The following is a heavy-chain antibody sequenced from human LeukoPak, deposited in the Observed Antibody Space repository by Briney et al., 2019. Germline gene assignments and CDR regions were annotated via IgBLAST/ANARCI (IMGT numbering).Heavy chain of an antibody. D-gene: IGHD3-10*01. CDR2: IYSGGST. CDR1: GFTVSSNY. Sequence: GGSLRLSCAASGFTVSSNYMSWVRQAPGKGLEWVSVIYSGGSTYYADSVKGRFTISRDNSKNTLYLQMYSLRAEDTAVYYCARMSSVRGALEGYWGQGTLVTVSS. CDR3: ARMSSVRGALEGY. J-gene: IGHJ4*02. V-gene: IGHV3-66*01.